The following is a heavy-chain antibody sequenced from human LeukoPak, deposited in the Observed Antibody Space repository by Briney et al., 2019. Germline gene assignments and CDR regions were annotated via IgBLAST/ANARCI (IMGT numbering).Heavy chain of an antibody. CDR1: GGSISSGDYY. CDR3: ATRITIFGVVIIRNAFDI. V-gene: IGHV4-61*08. Sequence: SETLSLTRTVSGGSISSGDYYWSWIRQPPGKGLEWIGYIYYTGSTDYNPSLKSRVTISVDTSKNQFSLKLSSVTAADTAVYYCATRITIFGVVIIRNAFDIWGQGTMVTVSS. CDR2: IYYTGST. J-gene: IGHJ3*02. D-gene: IGHD3-3*01.